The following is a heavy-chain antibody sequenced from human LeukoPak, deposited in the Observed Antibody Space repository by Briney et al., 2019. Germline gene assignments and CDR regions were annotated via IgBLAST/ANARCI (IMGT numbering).Heavy chain of an antibody. V-gene: IGHV3-74*03. CDR1: GFTFRNHW. J-gene: IGHJ4*02. D-gene: IGHD6-6*01. CDR3: ARDQRVTGRPDIDY. Sequence: PGGSLRLSCAASGFTFRNHWMHWVRQTPGKGLVWVSRISSDGSSTTYADSVKGRFTISRDNAKNTLYLQMNNLRAEDTAMYYCARDQRVTGRPDIDYWGQGTLGIVSS. CDR2: ISSDGSST.